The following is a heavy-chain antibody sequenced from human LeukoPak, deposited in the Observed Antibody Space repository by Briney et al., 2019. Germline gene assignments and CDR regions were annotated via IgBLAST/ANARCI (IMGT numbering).Heavy chain of an antibody. CDR3: ARLFDYERLVFDY. CDR1: GGAISGYY. CDR2: IFYSGTT. D-gene: IGHD4-17*01. V-gene: IGHV4-59*08. J-gene: IGHJ4*02. Sequence: SETLSLTCTVSGGAISGYYWSWIRQPPGKGLEWIGYIFYSGTTNYNPSLKSRVTISVDTSKKRFSLKLSSVTAADTAVYYCARLFDYERLVFDYWGQGTLVTVSS.